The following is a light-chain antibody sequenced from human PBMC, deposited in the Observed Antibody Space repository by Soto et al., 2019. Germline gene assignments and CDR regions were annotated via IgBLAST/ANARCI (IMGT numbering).Light chain of an antibody. Sequence: SYELTQPPSVSVAPGKTATITCGGNNIGSKSVHWYQQKPGQAPVLVIYYDNDRPSGIPERFSGSNSGNTATLTISRVEAGDEADYYCQVWDSGSDHVVFGGGTQLTVL. CDR1: NIGSKS. J-gene: IGLJ2*01. V-gene: IGLV3-21*04. CDR2: YDN. CDR3: QVWDSGSDHVV.